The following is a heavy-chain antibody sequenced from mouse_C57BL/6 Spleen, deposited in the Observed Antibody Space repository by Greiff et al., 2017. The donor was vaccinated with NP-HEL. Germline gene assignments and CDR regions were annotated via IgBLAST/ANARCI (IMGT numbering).Heavy chain of an antibody. J-gene: IGHJ3*01. V-gene: IGHV1-15*01. CDR1: GYTFTDYE. CDR3: TSQDGSWFAY. CDR2: IDPETGGT. D-gene: IGHD3-2*02. Sequence: QVQLKQSGAELVRPGASVTLSCKASGYTFTDYEMHWVKQTPVHGLEWIGAIDPETGGTAYNQKFKGKAILTADKSSSTAYMELRSLTSEDSAVYYCTSQDGSWFAYWGQGTLVTVSA.